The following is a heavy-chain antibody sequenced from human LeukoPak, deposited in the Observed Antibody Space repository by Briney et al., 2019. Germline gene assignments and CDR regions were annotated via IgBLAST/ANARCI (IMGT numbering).Heavy chain of an antibody. D-gene: IGHD3-22*01. CDR1: GYTFTSYG. Sequence: ASVKVSCKASGYTFTSYGISWVQQAPGQGLEWMGWISAYNGNTNYAQKLQGRVTMTTDTSTSTAYMELRSLRSDDTAVYYCARDAYYYDSSGYYAFDYWGQGTLVTVSS. V-gene: IGHV1-18*01. CDR2: ISAYNGNT. CDR3: ARDAYYYDSSGYYAFDY. J-gene: IGHJ4*02.